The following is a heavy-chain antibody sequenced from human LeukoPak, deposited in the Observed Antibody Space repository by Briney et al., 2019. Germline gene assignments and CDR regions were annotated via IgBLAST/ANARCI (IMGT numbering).Heavy chain of an antibody. V-gene: IGHV3-30*02. CDR2: IRYDGSNK. CDR1: GFTLSSYS. D-gene: IGHD3-16*01. Sequence: GGSLRLSCAASGFTLSSYSMHWVRQAPGKGLEWVAFIRYDGSNKYYADSVKGRFTISRDNSKNTLYLQMNSLRAEDTAVYYCAKVTFDLYYFDYWGQGTLVTVSS. J-gene: IGHJ4*02. CDR3: AKVTFDLYYFDY.